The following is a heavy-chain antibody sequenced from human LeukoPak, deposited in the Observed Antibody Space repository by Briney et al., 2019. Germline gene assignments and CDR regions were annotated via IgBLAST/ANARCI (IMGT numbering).Heavy chain of an antibody. V-gene: IGHV4-59*01. CDR2: IHYSGTT. Sequence: KPSGTPSLTCTVSGGPLSAFYLSWIRQPPGEGLEWIGYIHYSGTTNYYPSLKSRVTIALDTSKNQFSLKLNSVTAADTAVYYCARFGTSSSRFFDQWGQGTLVTVSS. D-gene: IGHD6-6*01. CDR1: GGPLSAFY. J-gene: IGHJ4*02. CDR3: ARFGTSSSRFFDQ.